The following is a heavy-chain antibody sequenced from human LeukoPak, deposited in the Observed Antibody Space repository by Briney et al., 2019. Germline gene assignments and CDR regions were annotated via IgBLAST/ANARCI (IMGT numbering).Heavy chain of an antibody. CDR1: GFPFSGYW. V-gene: IGHV3-7*01. Sequence: PGGSLRLSCAASGFPFSGYWMDWVRQAPGKGMEWVANINQDGSTQYYAASVKGRFTIPRDNAKSSLYLQMNRLRAEDRAVYLFSRSLDYLVRGALVTVPS. CDR2: INQDGSTQ. J-gene: IGHJ4*02. CDR3: SRSLDY.